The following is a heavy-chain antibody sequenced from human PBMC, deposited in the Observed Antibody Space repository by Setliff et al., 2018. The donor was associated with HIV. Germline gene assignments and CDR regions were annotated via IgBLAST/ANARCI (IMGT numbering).Heavy chain of an antibody. J-gene: IGHJ5*02. CDR1: GGPFSGYY. V-gene: IGHV4-34*01. CDR2: INHSGTT. CDR3: ARGTRGYCSSGSCYFWLDP. D-gene: IGHD2-15*01. Sequence: SETLSLTCGVYGGPFSGYYWSWIRQSPGKGLEWIGEINHSGTTNYNPSLKSRVTISIDTSKKQFSLKLTSVIAADTAVYYCARGTRGYCSSGSCYFWLDPWGQGSLVTVSS.